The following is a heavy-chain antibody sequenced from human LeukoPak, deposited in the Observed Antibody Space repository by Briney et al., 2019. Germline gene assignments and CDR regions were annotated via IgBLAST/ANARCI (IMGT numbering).Heavy chain of an antibody. CDR3: ARAIGSYYYYGMDV. V-gene: IGHV3-30*19. CDR1: GFTFSNYG. D-gene: IGHD1-26*01. CDR2: ISNDGLNT. Sequence: PGGSLRLSCAASGFTFSNYGMHWVRQLPGNGLEWVSVISNDGLNTYEADSVKGRFTISRDNLRNTLFLQINSLRTEDTAIYYCARAIGSYYYYGMDVWGQGTTVTVSS. J-gene: IGHJ6*02.